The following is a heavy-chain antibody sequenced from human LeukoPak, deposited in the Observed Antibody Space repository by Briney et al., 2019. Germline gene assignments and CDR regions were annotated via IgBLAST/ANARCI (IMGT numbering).Heavy chain of an antibody. Sequence: PGGPLRLSCAASGFTFSSYGMHWVRQAPGKGLEWVAFIRYDGNNKYYADSVKGRFTISRDNSKNTLYLQMNSLRAEDTAVYYCAKARYYHYYYMDVWGKGTTVTISS. J-gene: IGHJ6*03. CDR3: AKARYYHYYYMDV. CDR2: IRYDGNNK. CDR1: GFTFSSYG. V-gene: IGHV3-30*02.